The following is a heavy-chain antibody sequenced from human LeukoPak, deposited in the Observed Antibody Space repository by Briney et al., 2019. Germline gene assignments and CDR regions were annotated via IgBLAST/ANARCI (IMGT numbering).Heavy chain of an antibody. CDR2: IKQDGSEK. Sequence: GGSLRLSCAASGFTFSSYWMSWVRQAPGKGLEWVANIKQDGSEKYYVDSVKGRFTISRDNAKNSLYLQMNSLRAEDTAVYYCARDWSGYYRGHAFDIWGQGTMVTVSS. CDR1: GFTFSSYW. J-gene: IGHJ3*02. CDR3: ARDWSGYYRGHAFDI. V-gene: IGHV3-7*01. D-gene: IGHD3-3*01.